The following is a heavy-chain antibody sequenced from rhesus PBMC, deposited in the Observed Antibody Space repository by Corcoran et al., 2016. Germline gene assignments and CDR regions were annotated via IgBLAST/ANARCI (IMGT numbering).Heavy chain of an antibody. J-gene: IGHJ2*01. CDR3: AREAAGGYWFVGL. V-gene: IGHV4-147*01. Sequence: QVQLQESGPGLVKPSETLSLTCTVSGGSISDSYYWSWIRQPPGKGREWMGRSYGSGGSTTYNPPLKSRVTISRDTSKNQFSLKLSSVTAADPAVYYCAREAAGGYWFVGLWGPGTPITISS. CDR1: GGSISDSYY. CDR2: SYGSGGST. D-gene: IGHD6-31*01.